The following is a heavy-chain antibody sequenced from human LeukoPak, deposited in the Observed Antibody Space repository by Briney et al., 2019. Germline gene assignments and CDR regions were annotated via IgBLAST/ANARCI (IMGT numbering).Heavy chain of an antibody. V-gene: IGHV1-2*02. J-gene: IGHJ4*02. CDR1: GYTFTGYY. CDR3: ARSPDILTGEKFDY. D-gene: IGHD3-9*01. Sequence: GASVKVSCKASGYTFTGYYIHWVRQAPGQGLEWMGWINPNSGGTNYIQKFQGRVTMTRDTSISTAYMELSRLRYDDTAVYYCARSPDILTGEKFDYWGQGTLVTVSS. CDR2: INPNSGGT.